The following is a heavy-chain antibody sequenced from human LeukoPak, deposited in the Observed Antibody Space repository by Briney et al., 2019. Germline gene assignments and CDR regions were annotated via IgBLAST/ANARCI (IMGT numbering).Heavy chain of an antibody. D-gene: IGHD2-15*01. CDR3: ARSGYCSGGSCYPLKGRYYYMDV. Sequence: PGGSLRLSCAASGFTFSSYAMSWVRQAPGKGLEWVANIKQDGSEKYYVDSVKGRFTISRDNAKNSLYLQMNSLRAEDTAVYYCARSGYCSGGSCYPLKGRYYYMDVWGKGTTVTVSS. V-gene: IGHV3-7*01. J-gene: IGHJ6*03. CDR2: IKQDGSEK. CDR1: GFTFSSYA.